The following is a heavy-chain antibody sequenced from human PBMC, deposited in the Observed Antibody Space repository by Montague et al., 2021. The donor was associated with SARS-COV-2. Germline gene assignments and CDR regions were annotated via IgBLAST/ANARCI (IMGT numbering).Heavy chain of an antibody. CDR2: ISYSGST. CDR3: ARQENSSGWCKPDAFDI. V-gene: IGHV4-39*01. CDR1: GDSISSSSYS. Sequence: SETLSLTCTVSGDSISSSSYSWGWIRQPPGQGLEWIVRISYSGSTCYNPSLKLPVTISGDTSKNQFSLKLSSVTAADTAVYYCARQENSSGWCKPDAFDIWGQGTMVTVSS. D-gene: IGHD6-19*01. J-gene: IGHJ3*02.